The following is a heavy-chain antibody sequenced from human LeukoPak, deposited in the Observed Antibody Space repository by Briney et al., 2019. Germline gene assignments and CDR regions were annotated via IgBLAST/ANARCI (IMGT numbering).Heavy chain of an antibody. D-gene: IGHD6-6*01. CDR2: INPNSGGT. CDR1: GYTFTGYY. J-gene: IGHJ4*02. CDR3: ARDELSGSSPGQDY. V-gene: IGHV1-2*06. Sequence: ASVKVSCKASGYTFTGYYMHWVRQAPGQGLEWMGRINPNSGGTNYAQKFQGRVTMTRDTSISTAYMELSRLRSDDTAVYYCARDELSGSSPGQDYWGQGTLVTVSS.